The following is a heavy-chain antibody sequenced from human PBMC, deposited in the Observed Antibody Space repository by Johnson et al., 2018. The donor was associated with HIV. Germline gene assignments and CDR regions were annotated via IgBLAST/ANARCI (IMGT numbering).Heavy chain of an antibody. J-gene: IGHJ3*02. Sequence: VQLVESWGGLVQPGRSLRLSCAASGFTFDDYAMHWVRQVPGKGLEWVSGISWNSGSTGYADSVKGRFTISRDNAKNSLHLQMNSLRAEDTAFYYCARDRRNRQWQRLDAFDIWGQGTMVTVSS. D-gene: IGHD6-19*01. CDR3: ARDRRNRQWQRLDAFDI. V-gene: IGHV3-9*01. CDR1: GFTFDDYA. CDR2: ISWNSGST.